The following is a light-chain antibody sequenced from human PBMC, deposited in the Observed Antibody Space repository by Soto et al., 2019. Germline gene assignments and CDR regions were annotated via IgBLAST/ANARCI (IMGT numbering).Light chain of an antibody. CDR2: GAS. J-gene: IGKJ3*01. CDR3: QQYNDWPWT. CDR1: QSVSSN. V-gene: IGKV3-15*01. Sequence: EIVMTQSPVTLSVSPGERATLSCRASQSVSSNLAWYQQQPGQAPRLLIYGASTRATDIPARFIDSGSGTEFTLTVSSMQSDVFAGYYCQQYNDWPWTFGPGTKVDF.